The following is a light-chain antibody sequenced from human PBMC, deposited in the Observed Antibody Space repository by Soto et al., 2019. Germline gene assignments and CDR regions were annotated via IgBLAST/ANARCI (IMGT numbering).Light chain of an antibody. CDR1: SSDVGGYNH. CDR3: SSYTSSTNYV. Sequence: QSVLTQPASVTGSDGQSITISCTGTSSDVGGYNHVSWYQQHPGKAPKLMIYGVSNRPSGVSNRFSGSKSGNTASLTISGLQAEDEADYYCSSYTSSTNYVFGTGTKVTVL. CDR2: GVS. V-gene: IGLV2-14*01. J-gene: IGLJ1*01.